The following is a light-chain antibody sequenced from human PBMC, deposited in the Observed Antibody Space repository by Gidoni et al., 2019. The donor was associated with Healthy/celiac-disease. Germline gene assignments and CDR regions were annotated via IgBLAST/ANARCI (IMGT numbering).Light chain of an antibody. CDR3: QQYNSDSLT. J-gene: IGKJ4*01. Sequence: DIQMTQSPSTLSASVGDSVTITCRASQSISSWLAWYQQKPGKAPKLLIYDASSLESGVPSRFSGSGAGTEFTITISSLQPDDFATYYCQQYNSDSLTFGGGTKVEIK. CDR1: QSISSW. CDR2: DAS. V-gene: IGKV1-5*01.